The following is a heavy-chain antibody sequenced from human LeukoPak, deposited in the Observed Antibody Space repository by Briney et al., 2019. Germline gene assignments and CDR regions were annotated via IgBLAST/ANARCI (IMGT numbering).Heavy chain of an antibody. CDR1: GYTFTSYD. Sequence: GASVKVSCKASGYTFTSYDINWVRQATGQGPEWMGWMNPNSGNTGYAQKFRGRVSITRNTSISTAYMELSSLVYEDTAVYYCARLGELSSDDYWGQGTLVTVSS. CDR2: MNPNSGNT. D-gene: IGHD3-16*02. V-gene: IGHV1-8*03. J-gene: IGHJ4*02. CDR3: ARLGELSSDDY.